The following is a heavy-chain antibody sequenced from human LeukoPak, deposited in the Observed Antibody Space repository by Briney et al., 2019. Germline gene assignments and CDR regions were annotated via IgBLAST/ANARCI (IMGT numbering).Heavy chain of an antibody. CDR1: GFTFSRYA. Sequence: GGSLRLSCAASGFTFSRYAMIWVRQAPGKGLEWVSVVTSGDDSYYAHSVKGRFTISRDNSKNTLYLQMNSLRAEDTAVYYCARVTSVAGTIFDYWGQGTLVTVSS. CDR3: ARVTSVAGTIFDY. V-gene: IGHV3-23*01. CDR2: VTSGDDS. D-gene: IGHD6-19*01. J-gene: IGHJ4*02.